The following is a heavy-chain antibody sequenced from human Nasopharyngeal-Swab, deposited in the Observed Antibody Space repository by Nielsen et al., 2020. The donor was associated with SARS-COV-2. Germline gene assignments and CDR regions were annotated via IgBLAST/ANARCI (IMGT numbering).Heavy chain of an antibody. D-gene: IGHD3-9*01. CDR3: AKDRGEEYYDILTGLFDL. CDR2: ISSSGGST. J-gene: IGHJ2*01. V-gene: IGHV3-23*01. Sequence: LKISCAASGFTFSSYAMSWVRQAPGKGLEWVSAISSSGGSTYYADSVKGRFTISRDNSKNTLYLQMNSLRAEDTAVYYCAKDRGEEYYDILTGLFDLWGRGTLVTVSS. CDR1: GFTFSSYA.